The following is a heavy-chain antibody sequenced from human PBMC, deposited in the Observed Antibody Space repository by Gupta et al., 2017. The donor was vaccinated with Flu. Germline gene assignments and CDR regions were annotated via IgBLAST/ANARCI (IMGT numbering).Heavy chain of an antibody. Sequence: QVQLVQSGAEVKKPGSSVKVSCKASGGSFSDTISWLRQAPGQGLEWMGRILPIFRSANYAEKFQGRVTITVDESTSTAYMEVTSLRSEDTAVYYCARVDGHHLYHNYFDSWGQGTLVTVSS. V-gene: IGHV1-69*01. CDR1: GGSFSDT. J-gene: IGHJ4*02. D-gene: IGHD5-24*01. CDR3: ARVDGHHLYHNYFDS. CDR2: ILPIFRSA.